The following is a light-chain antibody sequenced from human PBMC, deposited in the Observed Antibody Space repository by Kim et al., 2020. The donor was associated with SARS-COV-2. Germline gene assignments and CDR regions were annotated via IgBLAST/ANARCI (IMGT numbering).Light chain of an antibody. CDR3: QQCNDWPPS. Sequence: IVLTQSPSSLSSSPGDRVTLSCRASQDISTNLAWYQQKRGQAPRLLIYDASSMATGIPSRFSGSGSGTDFTLTISSLEPEDFAVYYCQQCNDWPPSFGGGTKVDIK. V-gene: IGKV3-11*01. J-gene: IGKJ4*02. CDR2: DAS. CDR1: QDISTN.